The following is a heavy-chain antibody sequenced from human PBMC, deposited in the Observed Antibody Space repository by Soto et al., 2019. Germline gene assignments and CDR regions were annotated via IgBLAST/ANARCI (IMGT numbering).Heavy chain of an antibody. Sequence: QVHLVQSGAEVRKPGSSMRVSCKASGAAFYSYTFTWVRQAPGQGLEWVGRIIPVFGKVKSAPTFQDRVSLTAVKSTSTGFMELSSLRSDDAALSYCVCRVKIAPRPTIGYWGQGSVITVSS. CDR1: GAAFYSYT. J-gene: IGHJ4*02. D-gene: IGHD6-6*01. CDR2: IIPVFGKV. V-gene: IGHV1-69*02. CDR3: VCRVKIAPRPTIGY.